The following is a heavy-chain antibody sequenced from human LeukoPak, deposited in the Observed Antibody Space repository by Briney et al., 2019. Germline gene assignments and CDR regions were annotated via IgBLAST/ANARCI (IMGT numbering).Heavy chain of an antibody. V-gene: IGHV4-39*01. J-gene: IGHJ4*02. CDR2: IYYSGST. D-gene: IGHD3-22*01. CDR3: ARHYAPDNSPDY. Sequence: KPSETLSLTCTVSGGSISSSSYYWGWIRQPPGKGLEWIGSIYYSGSTYYNPSLKSRVTISVDTSKNQFSLKLSSVTAADTAVYYCARHYAPDNSPDYWGQGTLVTVSS. CDR1: GGSISSSSYY.